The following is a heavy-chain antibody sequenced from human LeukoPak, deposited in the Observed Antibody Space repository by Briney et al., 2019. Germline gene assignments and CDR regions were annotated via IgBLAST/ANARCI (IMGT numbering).Heavy chain of an antibody. V-gene: IGHV4-34*01. D-gene: IGHD3-10*01. CDR2: INHSGTI. J-gene: IGHJ4*01. CDR1: GASFSVNN. CDR3: ARYCGSENYCISY. Sequence: SETLSLTCAVYGASFSVNNWIWLRQPPGKGLEWIGEINHSGTITYKPSLKSRLTISADTSKNQFSLKLSSVTAADTAVYYCARYCGSENYCISYWGQGTLVTVSS.